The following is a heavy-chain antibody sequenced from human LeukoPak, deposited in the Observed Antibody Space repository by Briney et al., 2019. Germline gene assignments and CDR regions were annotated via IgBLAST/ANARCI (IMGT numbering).Heavy chain of an antibody. J-gene: IGHJ6*03. V-gene: IGHV1-2*02. CDR2: INPNSGGT. CDR3: ARNSGVRGVIYHYYMDV. Sequence: GASVKVSCKASGYTFTGYYMHWVRQAPGQGLEWMGWINPNSGGTNYAQKFQGRVTMTRDTSISTAYMELSRLRSDDTAVYYCARNSGVRGVIYHYYMDVWGKGTTVTVSS. CDR1: GYTFTGYY. D-gene: IGHD3-10*01.